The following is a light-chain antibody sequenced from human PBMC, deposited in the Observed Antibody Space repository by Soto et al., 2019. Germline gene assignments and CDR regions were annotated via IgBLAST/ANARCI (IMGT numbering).Light chain of an antibody. CDR1: SSDIGGYNY. CDR2: EVS. CDR3: SSYTSSSTLVV. J-gene: IGLJ2*01. V-gene: IGLV2-14*01. Sequence: QSALTQPASVSGSPGQSITISCTGTSSDIGGYNYVSWYQQHPGKAPKLMIYEVSNRPSGVSNRFSCSKSGNTASLTISGLQADDEADYYCSSYTSSSTLVVFGGGTKLTVL.